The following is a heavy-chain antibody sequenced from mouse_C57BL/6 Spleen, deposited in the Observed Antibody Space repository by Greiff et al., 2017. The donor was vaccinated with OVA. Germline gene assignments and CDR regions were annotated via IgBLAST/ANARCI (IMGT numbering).Heavy chain of an antibody. V-gene: IGHV14-3*01. J-gene: IGHJ2*01. D-gene: IGHD1-1*01. CDR3: ARITTVVATGFDY. CDR2: IDPANGNT. Sequence: KQRPEQGLEWIGRIDPANGNTKYAPKFQGKATITADTSSNTAYLQLSSLTSEDTAIYYCARITTVVATGFDYWGQGTTLTVSS.